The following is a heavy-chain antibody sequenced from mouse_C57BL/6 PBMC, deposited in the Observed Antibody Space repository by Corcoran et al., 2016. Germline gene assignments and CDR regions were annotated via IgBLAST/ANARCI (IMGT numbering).Heavy chain of an antibody. V-gene: IGHV3-6*01. CDR1: GYSITSGYY. J-gene: IGHJ2*01. CDR2: ISYDGSN. CDR3: ARAGLDEYFDY. Sequence: DVQLQESGPGLVKPSQSLSLTCSVTGYSITSGYYWNWIRQFPGNKLEWMGYISYDGSNNYNPSLKNRISITRDTSKNQFFLKLNSVTTEDAATYYCARAGLDEYFDYWGQGTTLTVAS.